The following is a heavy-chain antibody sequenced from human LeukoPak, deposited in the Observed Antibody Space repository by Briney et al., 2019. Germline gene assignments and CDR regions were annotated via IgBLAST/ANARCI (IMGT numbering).Heavy chain of an antibody. D-gene: IGHD2-21*02. Sequence: SQTLSLTCTVSGGSISSGGYYWSWIRQHPGKGLEWIGYNYYSGSTYYNPSLKSRVTISVDTSKNQFSLKLSSVTAADTAVYYCARDGVAYCGGDCYPHWYFDLWGRGTLVTVSS. V-gene: IGHV4-31*03. CDR2: NYYSGST. CDR3: ARDGVAYCGGDCYPHWYFDL. J-gene: IGHJ2*01. CDR1: GGSISSGGYY.